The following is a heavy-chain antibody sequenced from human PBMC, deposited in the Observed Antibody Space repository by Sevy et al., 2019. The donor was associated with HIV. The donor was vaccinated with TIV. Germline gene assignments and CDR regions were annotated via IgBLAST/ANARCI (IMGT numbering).Heavy chain of an antibody. Sequence: ASVKVSCKASGYTFTGYYMHWVRQAPGQGLEWMGWINPNSGGTNYAQKFQGRVTMTRDTSISTTYMELGRLRSDDTAVYYCARDSVSGAFDIWGQGTMVTVSS. CDR3: ARDSVSGAFDI. CDR2: INPNSGGT. CDR1: GYTFTGYY. D-gene: IGHD6-25*01. J-gene: IGHJ3*02. V-gene: IGHV1-2*02.